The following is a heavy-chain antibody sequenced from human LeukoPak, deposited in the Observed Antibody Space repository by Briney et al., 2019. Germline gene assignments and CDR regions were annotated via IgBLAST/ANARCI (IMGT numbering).Heavy chain of an antibody. CDR2: IYTSGST. V-gene: IGHV4-61*02. CDR3: ARANPAESSLVLTGPWLGAAFDI. Sequence: PSQTLSLTCTVSGGSISSGSYYWRWIRQPAGKGLEWIGRIYTSGSTNYNPSLKSRVTISVDTSKNQFSLKLSSVTAADTAVYYCARANPAESSLVLTGPWLGAAFDIWGQGTMVTVSS. J-gene: IGHJ3*02. CDR1: GGSISSGSYY. D-gene: IGHD1-20*01.